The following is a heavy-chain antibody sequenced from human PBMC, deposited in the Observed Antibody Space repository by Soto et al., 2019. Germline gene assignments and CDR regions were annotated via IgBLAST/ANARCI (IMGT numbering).Heavy chain of an antibody. V-gene: IGHV1-69*06. CDR3: ARGVVPAAGAAPHYFHYGVDV. J-gene: IGHJ6*01. D-gene: IGHD2-2*01. CDR1: GDTFKKFA. Sequence: QVQLVQSGPEVKKPGSSVKVSCKTSGDTFKKFAISWVRQAPGRGPEWMGGIIPMFGTTKYTQKFQGRVTFTADKSTGTAYMELTSLTSEDTATYFCARGVVPAAGAAPHYFHYGVDVWGQGTTVTVSS. CDR2: IIPMFGTT.